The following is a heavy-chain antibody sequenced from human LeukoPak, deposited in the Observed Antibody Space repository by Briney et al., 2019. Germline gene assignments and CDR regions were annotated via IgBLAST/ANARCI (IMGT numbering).Heavy chain of an antibody. J-gene: IGHJ4*02. V-gene: IGHV4-59*11. CDR3: AIYDSSGYYYRDY. Sequence: SETLSLTCTVSGGSFSSHFWSWIRQPPGRRLEWIGGIYYTGNTNYNPSLKSRVTISVDTSKNQFSLRLRSVTAADTAVYYCAIYDSSGYYYRDYWGQGTLVTVSS. D-gene: IGHD3-22*01. CDR1: GGSFSSHF. CDR2: IYYTGNT.